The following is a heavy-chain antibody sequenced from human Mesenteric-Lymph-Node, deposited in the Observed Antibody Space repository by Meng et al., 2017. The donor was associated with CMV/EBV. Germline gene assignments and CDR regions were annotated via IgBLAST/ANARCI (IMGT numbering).Heavy chain of an antibody. CDR2: ISSNGGST. CDR1: RFTFSSYA. V-gene: IGHV3-64*02. CDR3: ARGTGITGVLDY. J-gene: IGHJ4*02. Sequence: GESLKISCAASRFTFSSYAMHWVRQAPGKELESVSAISSNGGSTYYADSVYGRFTVSRDNSKNTLFLQMGSLRAEDMAVYYCARGTGITGVLDYWGQGTLVTVSS. D-gene: IGHD1-20*01.